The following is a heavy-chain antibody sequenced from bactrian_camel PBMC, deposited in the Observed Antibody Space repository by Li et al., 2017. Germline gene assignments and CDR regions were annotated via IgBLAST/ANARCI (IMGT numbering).Heavy chain of an antibody. V-gene: IGHV3S28*01. Sequence: QLVESGGGSVQAGGSLRLSCAASGYTYRRACMGWSRQAPGKEREGVAALYTRGRDTYYADSVKGRFTISRDNARTTLILEMNNLKPEDTAVYYCAANRGYLPLCPQTDSYTHWGQGTQVTVS. D-gene: IGHD3*01. CDR1: GYTYRRAC. CDR3: AANRGYLPLCPQTDSYTH. J-gene: IGHJ4*01. CDR2: LYTRGRDT.